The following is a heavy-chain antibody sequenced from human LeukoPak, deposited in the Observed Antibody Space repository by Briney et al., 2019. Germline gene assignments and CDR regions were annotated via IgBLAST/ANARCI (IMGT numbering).Heavy chain of an antibody. CDR2: ISGSGGST. CDR1: GFTFSNSA. D-gene: IGHD6-13*01. Sequence: GGSLRLSCAASGFTFSNSAMSWVRQAPGKGLEWVSAISGSGGSTYYADSVKGRFTISRDNSKNTLYLQMNSLRAEDTAVYYCANIAAAGLIDYWGQGTLVTVSS. J-gene: IGHJ4*02. V-gene: IGHV3-23*01. CDR3: ANIAAAGLIDY.